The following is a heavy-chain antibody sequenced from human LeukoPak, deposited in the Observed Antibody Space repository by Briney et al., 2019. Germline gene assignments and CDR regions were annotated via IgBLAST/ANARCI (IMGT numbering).Heavy chain of an antibody. V-gene: IGHV3-23*01. J-gene: IGHJ4*02. Sequence: PGGSLRLSCAASGFTFKSYAMSWVRQAPGKGLEWVSGISDSGTTTHYADSVKGRFTISRDNSKNTLYLQMNSLRAEDTAVYYCAKDKAAAPTPYYFDYWGQGSLVTVSS. CDR1: GFTFKSYA. CDR2: ISDSGTTT. D-gene: IGHD6-13*01. CDR3: AKDKAAAPTPYYFDY.